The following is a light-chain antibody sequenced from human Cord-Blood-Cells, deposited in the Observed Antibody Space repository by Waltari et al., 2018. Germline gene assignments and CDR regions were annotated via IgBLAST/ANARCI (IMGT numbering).Light chain of an antibody. V-gene: IGKV1-5*03. CDR3: QQYNSYSSLT. CDR1: QSISSW. CDR2: KAS. J-gene: IGKJ4*01. Sequence: DIQMTQSPSTLSVSVGDRVTITCLASQSISSWLAWYQQKPGKAPKLLIYKASSLESGVPSRFSGSGSGTEFTLTISSLQPDDFATYYCQQYNSYSSLTFGGGTKVEIK.